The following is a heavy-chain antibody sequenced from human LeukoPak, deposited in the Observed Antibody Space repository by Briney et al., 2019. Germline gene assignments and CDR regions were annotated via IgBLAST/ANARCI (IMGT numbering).Heavy chain of an antibody. CDR1: GYTFTSYG. CDR2: ISAYNGNT. CDR3: AGHYDFWSGYYALDY. V-gene: IGHV1-18*01. J-gene: IGHJ4*02. Sequence: ASVKVSCKASGYTFTSYGISWVRQAPGQGLEWRGWISAYNGNTNYAQKLQGRVTMTTDTSTSTAYMELRSLRSDDTAVYYCAGHYDFWSGYYALDYWGQGTLVTVSS. D-gene: IGHD3-3*01.